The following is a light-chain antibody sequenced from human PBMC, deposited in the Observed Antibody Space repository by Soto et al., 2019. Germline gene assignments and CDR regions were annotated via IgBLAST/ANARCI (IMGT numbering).Light chain of an antibody. V-gene: IGKV1-39*01. Sequence: DIQMTQYPSSLSASVGDKVTITCRASQNVASYLNWYQQKLGTAPKVLIYATSTLKTGVPSRFSGSGSGTEFILTITSLQPEDFATYYCQQTYNTPLTVGGGTKVEIK. J-gene: IGKJ4*01. CDR2: ATS. CDR1: QNVASY. CDR3: QQTYNTPLT.